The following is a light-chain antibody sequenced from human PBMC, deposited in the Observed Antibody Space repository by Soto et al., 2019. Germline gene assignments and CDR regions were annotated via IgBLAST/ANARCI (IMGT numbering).Light chain of an antibody. CDR2: GAS. CDR3: QQYNNWPLT. CDR1: HSVDSN. V-gene: IGKV3D-15*01. J-gene: IGKJ4*01. Sequence: EIEMTQSPATLSVSPGGRATLSCRTSHSVDSNLVWYQQKPGQAPRLLIFGASTRATGIPARFSGSGSGTDFTLTIGSLQSEDFAVYYCQQYNNWPLTFGGGTMVDIK.